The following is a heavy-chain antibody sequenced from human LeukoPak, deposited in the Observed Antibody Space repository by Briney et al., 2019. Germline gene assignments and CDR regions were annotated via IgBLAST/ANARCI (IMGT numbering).Heavy chain of an antibody. Sequence: GASVKVSCKASGYTFTGYYMHWVRQAPGQGLEWMGWINPNSGGTNYAQKLQGRVTMTTDTSTSTAYMELRSLRSDDTAVYYCARTSRCGGDCYTFDYWGQGTLVTVSS. CDR3: ARTSRCGGDCYTFDY. CDR2: INPNSGGT. J-gene: IGHJ4*02. V-gene: IGHV1-2*02. CDR1: GYTFTGYY. D-gene: IGHD2-21*02.